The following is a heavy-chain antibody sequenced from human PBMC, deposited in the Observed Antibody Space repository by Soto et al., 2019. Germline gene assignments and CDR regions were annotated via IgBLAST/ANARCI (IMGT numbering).Heavy chain of an antibody. CDR3: ARGSGHDSSGVSTFFDY. V-gene: IGHV1-8*01. CDR1: GYTFTSYD. J-gene: IGHJ4*02. CDR2: MNPNSGNT. Sequence: QVQLVQSGAEVKKPGASVKVSCKASGYTFTSYDINWVRQATGQGLEWMGWMNPNSGNTGYAQKFQGRVTMTRNSSISRAYMEMSSLRCDEKAVYYCARGSGHDSSGVSTFFDYWGQGTLVTVSS. D-gene: IGHD3-22*01.